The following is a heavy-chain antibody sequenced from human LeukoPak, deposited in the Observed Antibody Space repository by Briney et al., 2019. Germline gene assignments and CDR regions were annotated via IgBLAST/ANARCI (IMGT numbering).Heavy chain of an antibody. CDR2: ISSDGRVQ. D-gene: IGHD3-3*01. CDR1: GFSFRTYT. Sequence: GGSLRLSCAASGFSFRTYTLHWVRQAPGKGLEWVALISSDGRVQSYTDSVKGRFAISRDNSKNTLYLQMNSLRAEDTAVYYCAKGKLRFLEWSFFDYWGQGTLVTVSS. J-gene: IGHJ4*02. CDR3: AKGKLRFLEWSFFDY. V-gene: IGHV3-30*09.